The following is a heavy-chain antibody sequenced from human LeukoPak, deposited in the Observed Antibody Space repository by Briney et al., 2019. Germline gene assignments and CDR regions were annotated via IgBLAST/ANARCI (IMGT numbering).Heavy chain of an antibody. J-gene: IGHJ5*02. D-gene: IGHD1-26*01. CDR3: ARHNSVGDYAWWFDP. V-gene: IGHV1-46*01. Sequence: ASVKVSCKASGYTFTSYYMHWVRQAPGQGLEWMGLINPSGSSTIYAQKFQGRVTMTRDMSTSTDYMELSSLRSEDTAVYYCARHNSVGDYAWWFDPWGQGTLVTVSS. CDR2: INPSGSST. CDR1: GYTFTSYY.